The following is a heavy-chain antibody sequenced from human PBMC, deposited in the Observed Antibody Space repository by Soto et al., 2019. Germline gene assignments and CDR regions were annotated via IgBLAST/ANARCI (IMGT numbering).Heavy chain of an antibody. Sequence: ASVKVSCKASGYTFTNYGFTWVRQAPGQGLEWMGWISTYKGNTKYAQKVLGRLTMTTDTSTSTANMELTSLRSDDTAVYYCARTTVTASYYYMDVWGKGTTVTVSS. CDR3: ARTTVTASYYYMDV. J-gene: IGHJ6*03. CDR1: GYTFTNYG. V-gene: IGHV1-18*01. CDR2: ISTYKGNT. D-gene: IGHD4-17*01.